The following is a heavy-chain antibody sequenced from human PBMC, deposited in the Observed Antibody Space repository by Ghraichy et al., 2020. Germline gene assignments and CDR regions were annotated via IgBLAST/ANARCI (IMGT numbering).Heavy chain of an antibody. V-gene: IGHV3-11*06. CDR3: ARDGDTVTTIEYYYGMDV. CDR2: ISSSSSYT. D-gene: IGHD4-11*01. J-gene: IGHJ6*02. Sequence: SCAASGFTFSDYYMSWIRQAPGKGLEWVSYISSSSSYTNYADSVKGRFTISRDNAKNSLYLQMNSLRAEDTAVYYCARDGDTVTTIEYYYGMDVWGQGTTVTVSS. CDR1: GFTFSDYY.